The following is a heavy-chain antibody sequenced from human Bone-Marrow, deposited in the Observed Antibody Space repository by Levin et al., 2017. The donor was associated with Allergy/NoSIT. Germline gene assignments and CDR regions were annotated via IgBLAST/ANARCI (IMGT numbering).Heavy chain of an antibody. CDR1: GYTFTSYD. D-gene: IGHD6-19*01. CDR3: ARGRLAVAGTPDY. Sequence: GESLKISCKASGYTFTSYDINWVRQATGQGLEWMGWMNPNSGNTGYAQKFQGRVTMTRNTSISTAYMELSSLRSEDTAVYYCARGRLAVAGTPDYWGQGTLVTVSS. V-gene: IGHV1-8*01. CDR2: MNPNSGNT. J-gene: IGHJ4*02.